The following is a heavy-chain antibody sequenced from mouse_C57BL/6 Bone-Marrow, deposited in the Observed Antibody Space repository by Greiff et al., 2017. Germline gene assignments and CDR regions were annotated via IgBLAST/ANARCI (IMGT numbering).Heavy chain of an antibody. D-gene: IGHD1-1*01. CDR2: ISSGGSYT. Sequence: EVKVVESGGDLVKPGGSLKLSCAASGFTFSSYGMSWVRQTPDKRLEWVATISSGGSYTYYPDSVKGRFTISRDNAKNTLYLRMSSLKSEDTAVYYCARPYYYGSSYQFAYWGQGTLVTVSA. CDR1: GFTFSSYG. J-gene: IGHJ3*01. V-gene: IGHV5-6*01. CDR3: ARPYYYGSSYQFAY.